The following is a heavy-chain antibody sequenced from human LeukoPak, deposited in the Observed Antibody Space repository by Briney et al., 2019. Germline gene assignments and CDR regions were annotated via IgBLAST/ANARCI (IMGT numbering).Heavy chain of an antibody. CDR2: INPISGDT. CDR3: ARDYGSGSYYNGHYYFYYGMDV. J-gene: IGHJ6*02. CDR1: GYNLTDYY. Sequence: ASVKVSCKASGYNLTDYYIHWVRQAPGQGLEWLGRINPISGDTKYGQKFQAWVTMTRDTSISTAYLEVTRLKSDDTAVYYCARDYGSGSYYNGHYYFYYGMDVWGQGTTVIVSS. D-gene: IGHD3-10*01. V-gene: IGHV1-2*04.